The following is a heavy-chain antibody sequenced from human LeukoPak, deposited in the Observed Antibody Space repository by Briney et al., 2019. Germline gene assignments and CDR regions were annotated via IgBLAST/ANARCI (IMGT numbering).Heavy chain of an antibody. CDR3: ARLYDILTGYYYYFDY. D-gene: IGHD3-9*01. V-gene: IGHV4-38-2*02. CDR1: GYSISSGYY. CDR2: VYHSGST. J-gene: IGHJ4*02. Sequence: TSETLSLTCTVSGYSISSGYYWAWIRQPPGKGLEWIGSVYHSGSTYYSPSLRSRVTISMDTSKNQFFLRLNSVTAADTAVYYCARLYDILTGYYYYFDYWGQGTLATVSS.